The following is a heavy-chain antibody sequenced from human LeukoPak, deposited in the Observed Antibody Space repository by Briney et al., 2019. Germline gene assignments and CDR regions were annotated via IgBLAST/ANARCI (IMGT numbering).Heavy chain of an antibody. Sequence: PSETLSLTCTVSGFSVTTDSYCWGWIRQPPGKGLEWIGYDYCGGNTNYDPSLKRRVTISVDTSKNQFSLTLTSVTAADTAVYFCARGSRGYSYGWGQGTLVTVSS. CDR1: GFSVTTDSYC. J-gene: IGHJ4*02. V-gene: IGHV4-61*01. CDR2: DYCGGNT. D-gene: IGHD5-18*01. CDR3: ARGSRGYSYG.